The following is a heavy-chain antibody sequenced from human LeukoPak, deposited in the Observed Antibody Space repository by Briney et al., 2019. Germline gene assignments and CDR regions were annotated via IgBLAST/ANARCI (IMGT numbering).Heavy chain of an antibody. Sequence: SETLSLTCTVSGGSFNRVFWSWIRQPAGQGLEWIGRMHPSGSSNYNSSLKSRVTMSVDTSENQFSLKLNSVTAADTAVYYCAREESGGGWRSLDYWGQGTLVTVSS. CDR3: AREESGGGWRSLDY. D-gene: IGHD6-19*01. CDR2: MHPSGSS. CDR1: GGSFNRVF. V-gene: IGHV4-4*07. J-gene: IGHJ4*02.